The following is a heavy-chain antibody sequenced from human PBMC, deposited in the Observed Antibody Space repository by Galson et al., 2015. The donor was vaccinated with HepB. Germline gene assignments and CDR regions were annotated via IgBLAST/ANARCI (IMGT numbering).Heavy chain of an antibody. D-gene: IGHD3-3*01. CDR1: GDSVSTTSVG. V-gene: IGHV6-1*01. CDR2: TYYRSKWFN. CDR3: ARDNLRRGLGSFWSGQPHGVNWFDP. Sequence: CAISGDSVSTTSVGWSWIRQSPSRGLEWLGRTYYRSKWFNDYAVSLKSRITISPDTSKNQVSRQLNSVTPEDTAVYFCARDNLRRGLGSFWSGQPHGVNWFDPWGQGTLVIVSS. J-gene: IGHJ5*02.